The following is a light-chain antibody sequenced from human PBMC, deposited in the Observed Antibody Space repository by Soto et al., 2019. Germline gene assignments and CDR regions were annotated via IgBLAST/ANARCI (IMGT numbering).Light chain of an antibody. V-gene: IGLV2-23*02. J-gene: IGLJ3*02. CDR1: SSDVGSYNL. Sequence: QSVLTQPASVSGSPGQSITISCTGTSSDVGSYNLVSWYQQHPGKAPKLMIYEVSKRPSGVSNRFSGSKSGNTASLTISGLQAEDESDYYFCSYAGSSTGVFGGGTKVTVL. CDR2: EVS. CDR3: CSYAGSSTGV.